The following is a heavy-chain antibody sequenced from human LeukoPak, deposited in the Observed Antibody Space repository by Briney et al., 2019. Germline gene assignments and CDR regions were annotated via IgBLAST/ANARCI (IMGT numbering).Heavy chain of an antibody. D-gene: IGHD3-22*01. CDR2: IYYSGST. CDR1: GGSISSSSYY. V-gene: IGHV4-39*07. CDR3: ARDTSYDSSGYYYGVFDY. Sequence: SETLSLTCTVSGGSISSSSYYWGWIRQPPGKGLEWIGSIYYSGSTYYNPSLKSRVTISVDTSKNQFSLKLSSVTAADTAVYYCARDTSYDSSGYYYGVFDYWGQGTLVTVSS. J-gene: IGHJ4*02.